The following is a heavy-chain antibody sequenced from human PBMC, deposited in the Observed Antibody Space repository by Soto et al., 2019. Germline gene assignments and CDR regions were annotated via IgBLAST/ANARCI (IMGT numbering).Heavy chain of an antibody. CDR2: ISGSDGST. J-gene: IGHJ4*02. CDR1: GFTFSSYA. CDR3: ARVEQWLRRDVGDY. V-gene: IGHV3-23*01. D-gene: IGHD6-19*01. Sequence: EVQVLESGGDLVQPGGSLRLSCAASGFTFSSYAMTWVRQAPGKGLEWVSSISGSDGSTHYADSVKGRFTISRDNSKNTLYLQMNSLKADDTALYFCARVEQWLRRDVGDYWGQGTLVTVSS.